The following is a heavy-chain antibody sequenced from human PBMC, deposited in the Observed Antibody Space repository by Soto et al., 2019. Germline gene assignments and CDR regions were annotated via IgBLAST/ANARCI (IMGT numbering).Heavy chain of an antibody. D-gene: IGHD5-12*01. CDR3: AGNSGYDSYGMDV. CDR2: INPSGGST. CDR1: GYTFTSYY. J-gene: IGHJ6*02. V-gene: IGHV1-46*03. Sequence: QVQLVQSGAEVKKPGASVKVSRKASGYTFTSYYMHWVRQAPGQGLEWMGIINPSGGSTSYAQKFQGRVTMTRDTSTSTVYMEMSSLRSEDTAVYYCAGNSGYDSYGMDVWGQGTTVTVSS.